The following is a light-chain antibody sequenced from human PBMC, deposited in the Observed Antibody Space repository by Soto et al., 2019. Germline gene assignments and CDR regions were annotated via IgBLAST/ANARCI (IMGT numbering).Light chain of an antibody. CDR1: QSVSSY. CDR3: QQRSNWPYT. CDR2: DAS. J-gene: IGKJ2*01. V-gene: IGKV3-11*01. Sequence: EIVLTQSPATLSLSPGERATLSCRASQSVSSYLAWYQQKPGQGPRLLIYDASDRATGIPARFSGSGSATVFTLTISRLEPEDFAVYYCQQRSNWPYTFGQGTKLEIK.